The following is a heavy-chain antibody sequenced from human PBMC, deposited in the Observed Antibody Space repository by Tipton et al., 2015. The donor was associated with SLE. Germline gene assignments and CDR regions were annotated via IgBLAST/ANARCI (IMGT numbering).Heavy chain of an antibody. CDR2: ISYSGST. J-gene: IGHJ4*02. Sequence: GLVKPSETLSLTCTVSGASISSLYWSWIRQPPGKGLEWIGCISYSGSTNYNPSLRSRVTLSIGTSKNQFSLKVTSVTASDTAVYYCARGGGDSSSCQDFDHWGQGNSVTVSS. CDR1: GASISSLY. V-gene: IGHV4-59*11. CDR3: ARGGGDSSSCQDFDH. D-gene: IGHD6-13*01.